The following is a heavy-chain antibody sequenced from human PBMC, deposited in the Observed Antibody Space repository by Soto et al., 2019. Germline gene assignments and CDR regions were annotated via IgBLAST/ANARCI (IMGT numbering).Heavy chain of an antibody. V-gene: IGHV3-23*01. CDR1: GFILSSYV. CDR3: AKPSSGDFGEFEN. Sequence: EVQLLESGGGLVQPGGSLRLSCAASGFILSSYVMSWVRQAPGKGLEWVSAIRPSGGSTYYADSVKGRFTISRDISKNTLFLQMNSLRAADTALYYCAKPSSGDFGEFENWGQGTLVTVSS. J-gene: IGHJ4*02. CDR2: IRPSGGST. D-gene: IGHD3-10*01.